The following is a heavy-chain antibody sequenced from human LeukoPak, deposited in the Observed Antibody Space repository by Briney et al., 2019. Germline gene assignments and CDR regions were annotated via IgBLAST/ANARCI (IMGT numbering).Heavy chain of an antibody. J-gene: IGHJ4*02. V-gene: IGHV4-34*01. D-gene: IGHD4-23*01. Sequence: SETLSLTCAVYGGSFSGYYWSWIRQPPGKGLEWIGEINHSGSTNYNPSLKSRVTISVDTSKNQFSLKLSSVTAADTAVYYCARRRGNSGRYFDYWGQGTLVTVSS. CDR3: ARRRGNSGRYFDY. CDR1: GGSFSGYY. CDR2: INHSGST.